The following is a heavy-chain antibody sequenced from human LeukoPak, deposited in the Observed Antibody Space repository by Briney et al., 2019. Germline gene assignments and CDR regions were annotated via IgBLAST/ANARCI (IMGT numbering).Heavy chain of an antibody. CDR2: IYPGDSDT. J-gene: IGHJ4*02. CDR3: ARGGTEASSGDY. D-gene: IGHD3-10*01. CDR1: GYSFTSYW. Sequence: GESLKISCKGSGYSFTSYWIGWVRQMPGKGLEWMGIIYPGDSDTRYSPSFQGQVTISADKSISTAYMDLSRLTYDDTAVYYCARGGTEASSGDYWGQGTLVTVSS. V-gene: IGHV5-51*01.